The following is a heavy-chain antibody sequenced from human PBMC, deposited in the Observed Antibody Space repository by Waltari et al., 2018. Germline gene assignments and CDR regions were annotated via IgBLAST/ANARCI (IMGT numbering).Heavy chain of an antibody. V-gene: IGHV4-39*07. CDR3: ARYYGNGEGWLDP. CDR2: ISYSGTT. Sequence: QLQLQESGPGLVKPSETLSLTCTVSGGSISSGSYYWGWIRQPPGKGLESIGYISYSGTTYYNLSLKSRVTMSVDTSRDQYSLSLRSVAAVDTAVYYCARYYGNGEGWLDPWGQGTLVTVSS. D-gene: IGHD3-3*01. J-gene: IGHJ5*02. CDR1: GGSISSGSYY.